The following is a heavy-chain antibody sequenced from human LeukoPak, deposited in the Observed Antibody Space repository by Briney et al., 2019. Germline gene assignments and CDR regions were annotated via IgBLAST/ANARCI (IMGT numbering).Heavy chain of an antibody. CDR3: ARAYGDYVFDY. CDR2: IIPIFGTA. J-gene: IGHJ4*02. CDR1: GGTFSSYA. Sequence: SVKVSFKASGGTFSSYAISWVRQAPGQGLEWMGRIIPIFGTANYAQKFQGRVTITTDESTSTAYMELSSLRSEDTAVYYRARAYGDYVFDYWGQGTLVTVSS. V-gene: IGHV1-69*05. D-gene: IGHD4-17*01.